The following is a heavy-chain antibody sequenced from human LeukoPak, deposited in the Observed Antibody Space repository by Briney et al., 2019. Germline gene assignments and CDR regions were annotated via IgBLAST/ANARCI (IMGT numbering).Heavy chain of an antibody. J-gene: IGHJ3*02. CDR1: GFTFSSYG. Sequence: GGSLRLSCAASGFTFSSYGMHWVRQAPGKGLEWVAVISYDGSNKYYADSVKGRFTISRDNSKNTLYLQMNSLRAEDTAVYYCAKEMGSFDIWGQGTMVTVSS. CDR3: AKEMGSFDI. CDR2: ISYDGSNK. D-gene: IGHD2-8*01. V-gene: IGHV3-30*18.